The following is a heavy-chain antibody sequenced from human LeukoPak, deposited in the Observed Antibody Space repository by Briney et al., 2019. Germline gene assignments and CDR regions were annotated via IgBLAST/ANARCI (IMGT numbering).Heavy chain of an antibody. V-gene: IGHV4-31*03. Sequence: SETLSLTCTVSGGSISSGGFYWSWLRQHPGTGLEWIGYMYYSGSTYYNPSLKSRVTISVGTSKNQFSLKLSSVTAADTAVYYCARDQYGDPAEPAYWGQGTLVTVSS. CDR1: GGSISSGGFY. D-gene: IGHD4-17*01. CDR2: MYYSGST. J-gene: IGHJ4*02. CDR3: ARDQYGDPAEPAY.